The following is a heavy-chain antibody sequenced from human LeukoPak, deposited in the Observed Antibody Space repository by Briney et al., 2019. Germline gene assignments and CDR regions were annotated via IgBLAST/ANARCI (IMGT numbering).Heavy chain of an antibody. V-gene: IGHV3-23*01. CDR1: GFTFDNYA. J-gene: IGHJ4*01. CDR3: AKRGGRGRTMIVEVIRYYFDY. D-gene: IGHD3-22*01. CDR2: ISGSGGST. Sequence: GGSLRLSCAASGFTFDNYAMSWVRQAPGKGLEWVSGISGSGGSTYYADSVKGRFTISRDNSKNTLYLQMNSLGVEDTAVYYCAKRGGRGRTMIVEVIRYYFDYWGQGTLVTVSS.